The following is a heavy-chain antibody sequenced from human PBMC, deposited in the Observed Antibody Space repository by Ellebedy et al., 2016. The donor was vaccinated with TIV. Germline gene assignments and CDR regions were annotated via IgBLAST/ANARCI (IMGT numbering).Heavy chain of an antibody. J-gene: IGHJ4*02. CDR2: IYYTGST. CDR1: GVSISSYY. V-gene: IGHV4-59*01. Sequence: MPSETLSLTCTFTVSGVSISSYYWSWIRQPPGKGLEWIGYIYYTGSTNYNPSLKSRLTISVDTSKNQFSLKLSSVTAADTAVYYCASGPNQYFFDYWGQGTLVTVSS. CDR3: ASGPNQYFFDY.